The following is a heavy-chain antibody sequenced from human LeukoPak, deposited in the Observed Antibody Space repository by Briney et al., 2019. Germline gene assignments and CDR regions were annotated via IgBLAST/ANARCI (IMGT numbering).Heavy chain of an antibody. J-gene: IGHJ5*02. D-gene: IGHD3-3*01. CDR2: INHSGST. V-gene: IGHV4-34*01. Sequence: SETLSLTCAVYGGSFSGYYWSWIRQPPGKGLEWIGEINHSGSTNYNPSLKSRVTISVDTSKNQFSLKLSSVTAADTAVYYCARARFLEWLHPFNWFDPWGQGTLVTVSS. CDR1: GGSFSGYY. CDR3: ARARFLEWLHPFNWFDP.